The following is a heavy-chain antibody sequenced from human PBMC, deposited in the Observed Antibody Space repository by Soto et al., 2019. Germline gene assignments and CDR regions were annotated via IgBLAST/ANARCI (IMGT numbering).Heavy chain of an antibody. V-gene: IGHV1-8*01. CDR2: MNPNRGNT. CDR1: GYTFTRYD. Sequence: QVQLVQSGAEVKKPGASVKVSCKASGYTFTRYDINWVRQATGQEVEWMGWMNPNRGNTGYAQKFKGRVTRTRNSSISTAYMELSRLRSEDTAVYYCASERGVAALRTNWFDPLVQGTLVTVS. CDR3: ASERGVAALRTNWFDP. J-gene: IGHJ5*02. D-gene: IGHD2-15*01.